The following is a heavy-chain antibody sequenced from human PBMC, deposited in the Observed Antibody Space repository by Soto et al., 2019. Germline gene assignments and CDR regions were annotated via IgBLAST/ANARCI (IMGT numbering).Heavy chain of an antibody. J-gene: IGHJ6*02. CDR1: GYTFTSYG. D-gene: IGHD3-10*01. V-gene: IGHV1-18*01. CDR3: ARVRRVREPLGHGMDV. CDR2: ISAYNGNT. Sequence: ASVKVSCKASGYTFTSYGISWVRQAPGQGLEWMGWISAYNGNTNYAQKLQGRVTMTTDTSTSTAYMELSSLRSDDTAVYYCARVRRVREPLGHGMDVWGQGTTVTVSS.